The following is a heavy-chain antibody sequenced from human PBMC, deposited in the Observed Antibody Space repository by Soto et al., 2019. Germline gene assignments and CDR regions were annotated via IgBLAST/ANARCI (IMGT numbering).Heavy chain of an antibody. J-gene: IGHJ4*02. CDR2: ITSTGSYI. D-gene: IGHD6-13*01. CDR3: ARDLTYSSSWSYFDY. Sequence: EVQLVESGGGLVKPGGSLRVSCAASGFTFSDYSMNWVRQAPGKGLEWLSSITSTGSYIYYTDSVKGRFTISRDNAGSSLFLQMNSLRAEDTAMYYCARDLTYSSSWSYFDYWGQGTLVTVSS. V-gene: IGHV3-21*01. CDR1: GFTFSDYS.